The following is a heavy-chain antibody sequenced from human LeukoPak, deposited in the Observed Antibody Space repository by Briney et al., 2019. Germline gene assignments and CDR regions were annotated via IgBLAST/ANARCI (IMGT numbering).Heavy chain of an antibody. CDR3: ARGYRNHFVY. CDR1: GFAVSSNY. D-gene: IGHD2-2*02. CDR2: IYSGGST. J-gene: IGHJ4*02. V-gene: IGHV3-53*04. Sequence: GGSLRLSCAASGFAVSSNYMGWVRQAPGKGLEWVSVIYSGGSTYYADSVKGRFTISRHNSKNTLYLQMNSLRAEDTAVYYCARGYRNHFVYWGQGTLVTVSS.